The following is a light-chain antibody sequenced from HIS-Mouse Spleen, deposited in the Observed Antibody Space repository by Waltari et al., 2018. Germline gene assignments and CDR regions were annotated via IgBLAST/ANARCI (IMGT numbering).Light chain of an antibody. CDR2: EGS. J-gene: IGLJ3*02. Sequence: QSALTQPASVSGSPGQSITISCTGTSSDVGSYNLVSWYQQHPGKAPNLMIYEGSKRPSGVSNRLSGSKSGNTASLTIAGLQAEDEADYYCCSYAGSSTFGVFGGGTKLTVL. CDR1: SSDVGSYNL. V-gene: IGLV2-23*03. CDR3: CSYAGSSTFGV.